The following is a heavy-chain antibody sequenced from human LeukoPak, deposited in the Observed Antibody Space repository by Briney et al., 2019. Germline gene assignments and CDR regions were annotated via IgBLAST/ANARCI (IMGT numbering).Heavy chain of an antibody. CDR1: GGSFSGYY. D-gene: IGHD3-10*01. J-gene: IGHJ6*02. CDR2: INHSGST. Sequence: SEILSLTCAVYGGSFSGYYWSWIRQPPGKGLEWIGEINHSGSTNYNPSLKSRVTISVDTSKNQFSLKLSSVTAADTAVYYCARVAMVRGVIVGYYYYGMDVWGQGTTVTVSS. CDR3: ARVAMVRGVIVGYYYYGMDV. V-gene: IGHV4-34*01.